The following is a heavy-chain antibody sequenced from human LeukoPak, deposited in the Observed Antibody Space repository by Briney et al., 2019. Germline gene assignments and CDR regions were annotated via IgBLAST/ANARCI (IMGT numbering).Heavy chain of an antibody. D-gene: IGHD6-19*01. CDR2: ISGSGDTT. V-gene: IGHV3-23*01. Sequence: GGSLRLSCAASGFTFSTDSMTWVRQAPGKGLEWVSTISGSGDTTYYADSVKGRFTISRDNSKNSLYLQMNSLTVEDTAVYYCAKGSAVPDLHFDYWGQGTLVTVSS. CDR1: GFTFSTDS. J-gene: IGHJ4*02. CDR3: AKGSAVPDLHFDY.